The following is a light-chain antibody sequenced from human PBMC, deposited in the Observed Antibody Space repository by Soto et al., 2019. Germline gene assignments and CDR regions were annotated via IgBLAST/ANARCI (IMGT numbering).Light chain of an antibody. J-gene: IGKJ2*01. Sequence: EIVLTQSPDTLSLSPGDRATLSCRASQSVSSFLAWYQQKPGQAPRLLIYDASNRAAGIPARFSGSGSETDFTLTISSLEPEDFAVYYCQQRSNWPPMYTFGQGTKLEIK. V-gene: IGKV3-11*01. CDR2: DAS. CDR3: QQRSNWPPMYT. CDR1: QSVSSF.